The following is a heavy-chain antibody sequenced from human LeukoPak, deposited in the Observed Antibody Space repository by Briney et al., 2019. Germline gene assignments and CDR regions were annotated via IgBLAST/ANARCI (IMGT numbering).Heavy chain of an antibody. CDR1: GGSFSGYY. CDR2: INHSGST. D-gene: IGHD3-10*01. J-gene: IGHJ6*02. Sequence: PSETLSLTCAVYGGSFSGYYWSWIRQPPGKGLEWIGEINHSGSTNYNPSLKSRVTKSVDTSKNQFSLKLSSVTAADTAVYYCARVKLSRGSGTQRHYYYGMDVWGQGTTVTVSS. V-gene: IGHV4-34*01. CDR3: ARVKLSRGSGTQRHYYYGMDV.